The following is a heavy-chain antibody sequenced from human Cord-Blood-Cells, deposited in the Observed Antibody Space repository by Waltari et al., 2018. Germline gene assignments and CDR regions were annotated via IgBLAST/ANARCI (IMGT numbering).Heavy chain of an antibody. CDR2: IRYDGSNK. V-gene: IGHV3-30*02. D-gene: IGHD6-13*01. CDR1: GFTFSSYG. CDR3: AKAPIAAGDAFDI. J-gene: IGHJ3*02. Sequence: QVQLVESGGGVVQPGGSLRPPCAESGFTFSSYGMHWVRQAPGKGLEWVAFIRYDGSNKYYADSVKGRFTISRDNSKNTLYLQMNSLRAEDTAVYYCAKAPIAAGDAFDIWGQGTMVTVSS.